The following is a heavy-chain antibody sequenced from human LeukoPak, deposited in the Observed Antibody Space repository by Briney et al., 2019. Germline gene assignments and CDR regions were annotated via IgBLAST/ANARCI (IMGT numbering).Heavy chain of an antibody. V-gene: IGHV4-34*01. D-gene: IGHD3-9*01. CDR2: INHSGST. Sequence: SETLSLTCAVYGGSFRGYYWSSIREPAGHGLEWIGEINHSGSTNYNPSLKSRVTISVDTSKNQFSLKLRSVTAADTAVYYCAGTHYDILTGYARLFDYWGQGTLVTVSS. J-gene: IGHJ4*02. CDR3: AGTHYDILTGYARLFDY. CDR1: GGSFRGYY.